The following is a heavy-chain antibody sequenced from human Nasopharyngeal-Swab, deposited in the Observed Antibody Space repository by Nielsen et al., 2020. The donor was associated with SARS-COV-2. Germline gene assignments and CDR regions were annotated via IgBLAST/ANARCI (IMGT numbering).Heavy chain of an antibody. CDR1: GFTFSSHG. Sequence: GESLKISCAASGFTFSSHGMHWVRQAPGKGLEWVAVISYDGSNKYYADSVKGRFTISRDNSKNTLYLQMNSLRAEDTAVYYCARGAVAGDEAFDYWGQGTLVTVSS. CDR3: ARGAVAGDEAFDY. D-gene: IGHD6-19*01. J-gene: IGHJ4*02. V-gene: IGHV3-30*03. CDR2: ISYDGSNK.